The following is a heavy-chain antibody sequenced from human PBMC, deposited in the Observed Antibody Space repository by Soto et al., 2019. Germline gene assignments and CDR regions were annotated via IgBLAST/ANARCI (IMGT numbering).Heavy chain of an antibody. D-gene: IGHD2-21*01. CDR2: ISASGCST. CDR3: ARDDEADDTTIRT. CDR1: GYTFTSYY. J-gene: IGHJ5*02. V-gene: IGHV1-46*03. Sequence: ASVRVSCKASGYTFTSYYRHWVRQAPGQGLEWMGIISASGCSTSYAQQFQGRVTMTRDRSPSTVYRELSSLRSEDTAVYYCARDDEADDTTIRTWDQGPLV.